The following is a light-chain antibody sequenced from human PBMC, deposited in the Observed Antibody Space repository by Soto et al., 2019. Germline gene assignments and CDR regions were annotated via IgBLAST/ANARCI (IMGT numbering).Light chain of an antibody. CDR3: QKYNSAPRT. CDR2: AAS. J-gene: IGKJ1*01. Sequence: DIKMTQSPSSLSASVGDRVTITCRASQGISNYLAWYQQKPGKVPKLLIYAASTLQSGVPSRFSGSGSGTDFTLTISSLEPEDVAIYYCQKYNSAPRTFGQGTKVEIK. V-gene: IGKV1-27*01. CDR1: QGISNY.